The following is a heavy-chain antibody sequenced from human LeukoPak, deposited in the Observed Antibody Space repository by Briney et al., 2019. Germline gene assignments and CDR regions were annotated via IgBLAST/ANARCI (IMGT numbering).Heavy chain of an antibody. CDR2: ISYDGSNK. CDR3: ARESGGSGSYFDY. D-gene: IGHD1-26*01. V-gene: IGHV3-30-3*01. J-gene: IGHJ4*02. CDR1: GFTFSSYA. Sequence: QPGGSLRLSCAASGFTFSSYAMHWVRQAPGKGLEWVAVISYDGSNKYYADSVKGRLTISRDNSKNTLYLQMNSLRAEDTAVYYCARESGGSGSYFDYWGQGTLVTVSS.